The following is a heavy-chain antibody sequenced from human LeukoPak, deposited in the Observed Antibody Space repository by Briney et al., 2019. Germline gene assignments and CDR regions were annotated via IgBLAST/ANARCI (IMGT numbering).Heavy chain of an antibody. CDR2: ITSGSSTI. D-gene: IGHD2/OR15-2a*01. Sequence: GGSLRLSCAASGFTFSLYSMNWVRQAPGKGLEWVSYITSGSSTIYYADSVKGRFTISRDNAKNSLFLQMNSLRAEDTAVYYCARHGGSWSFLIDYWGQGSLVTVSS. V-gene: IGHV3-48*01. CDR3: ARHGGSWSFLIDY. J-gene: IGHJ4*02. CDR1: GFTFSLYS.